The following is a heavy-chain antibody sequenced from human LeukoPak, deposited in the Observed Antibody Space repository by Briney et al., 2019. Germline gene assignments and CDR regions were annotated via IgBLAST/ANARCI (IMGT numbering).Heavy chain of an antibody. J-gene: IGHJ6*02. CDR1: GGSISSSSYY. D-gene: IGHD6-13*01. Sequence: PSETLSLTCTVSGGSISSSSYYWGWIRQPPGKGLEWIGSIYYSGSTYYNPSLKSRVTISVDTSQNQFSLKLSSVTDAETAVYYCARGKQQIVTYYYGLDVWGQGTTVTVSS. V-gene: IGHV4-39*01. CDR3: ARGKQQIVTYYYGLDV. CDR2: IYYSGST.